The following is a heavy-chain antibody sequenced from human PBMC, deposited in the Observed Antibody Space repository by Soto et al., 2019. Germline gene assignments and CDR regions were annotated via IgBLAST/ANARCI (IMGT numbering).Heavy chain of an antibody. V-gene: IGHV4-39*01. J-gene: IGHJ4*02. D-gene: IGHD6-19*01. CDR3: ADMRGQWLPRD. CDR1: GGSISGSDYY. CDR2: IYRTGTA. Sequence: SETLSLTCTVSGGSISGSDYYWAWLRQPPGKGLEWLGTIYRTGTAYYNPSLKSRVTLSVGTSKNQFFLNLNSVSAADTAIYFCADMRGQWLPRDWGQGTLVT.